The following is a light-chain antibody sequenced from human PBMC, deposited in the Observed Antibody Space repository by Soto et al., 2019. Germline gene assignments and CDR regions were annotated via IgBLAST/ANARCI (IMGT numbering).Light chain of an antibody. CDR3: SSYTSSSTYV. Sequence: LTQPASVSGSPGQSITISCTGTGSDVGGYDYVSWYQHHPGKAPKVMIYEVTNRPSGVSNRFSGSKSGNTASLTISGLLAEDEADYYCSSYTSSSTYVFGTGTKVTVL. V-gene: IGLV2-14*01. J-gene: IGLJ1*01. CDR2: EVT. CDR1: GSDVGGYDY.